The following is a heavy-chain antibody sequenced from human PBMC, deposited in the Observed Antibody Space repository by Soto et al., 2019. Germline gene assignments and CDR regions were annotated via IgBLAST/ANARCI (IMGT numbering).Heavy chain of an antibody. D-gene: IGHD1-26*01. CDR3: AHTAPGAAVLFDY. Sequence: QITLKESGPTLVKPTQTLTLTCTFSGFSLSTSGVGVGWIRQPPGKALECLVVIYWDDDKRYSPSLKRRVTISKDTSKNQVVLRMTNMDPADTATYFCAHTAPGAAVLFDYWGQGTLVPVSS. CDR2: IYWDDDK. CDR1: GFSLSTSGVG. J-gene: IGHJ4*02. V-gene: IGHV2-5*02.